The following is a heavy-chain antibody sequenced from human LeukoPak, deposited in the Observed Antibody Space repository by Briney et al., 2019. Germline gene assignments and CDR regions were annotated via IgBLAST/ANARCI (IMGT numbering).Heavy chain of an antibody. CDR1: GYIFTTNW. CDR2: IHPSDSDT. V-gene: IGHV5-51*01. J-gene: IGHJ4*02. D-gene: IGHD3-3*01. Sequence: GESLKISCKGSGYIFTTNWIGWVRQMPGKGLEWMGIIHPSDSDTRYSPSFQGQVTISADKSISTAYLQWSSLKASDTAMYYCVRFFGVAYWGQGTLVTVSS. CDR3: VRFFGVAY.